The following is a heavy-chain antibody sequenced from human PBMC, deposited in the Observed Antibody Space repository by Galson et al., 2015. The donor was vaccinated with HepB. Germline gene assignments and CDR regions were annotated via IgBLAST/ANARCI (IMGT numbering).Heavy chain of an antibody. CDR1: GGSINSGGSS. J-gene: IGHJ5*02. Sequence: TLSLTCDVSGGSINSGGSSWSWIRQPQGKDLEWIGNLEHSGRNYFNPSLKSRATISVDRTKTQFALNVFSVTAADTAVYYCARAQQLVGLWWFDPWGQGILVTVSS. CDR2: LEHSGRN. CDR3: ARAQQLVGLWWFDP. V-gene: IGHV4-30-2*01. D-gene: IGHD6-13*01.